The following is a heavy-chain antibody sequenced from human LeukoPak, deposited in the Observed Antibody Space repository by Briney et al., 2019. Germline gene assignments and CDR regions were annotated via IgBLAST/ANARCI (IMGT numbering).Heavy chain of an antibody. Sequence: PSETLSLTCTVSGGSISSSSYYWGWIRQPPGKGLEWIGSIYYSGSTYYNPSLKSRVTISVDTSKNQFSLKLSSVTAADTAVYYCARALPGEMVRGVITTYFDYWGQGTLVTVSS. CDR2: IYYSGST. CDR1: GGSISSSSYY. V-gene: IGHV4-39*07. J-gene: IGHJ4*02. CDR3: ARALPGEMVRGVITTYFDY. D-gene: IGHD3-10*01.